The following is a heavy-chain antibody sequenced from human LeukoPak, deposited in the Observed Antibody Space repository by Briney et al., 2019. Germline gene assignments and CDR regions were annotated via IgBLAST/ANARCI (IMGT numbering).Heavy chain of an antibody. Sequence: PSETLSLTCTVSGASISSSTHYWGWIRQPPGKGLEWIGAIFYSGGTYFNPSLKSRVTISVDTSKNQFSLKLGSVTAADTSVYYCDSGDTYGSYDYWGQGTLVTVSS. V-gene: IGHV4-39*01. CDR2: IFYSGGT. J-gene: IGHJ4*02. D-gene: IGHD5-18*01. CDR1: GASISSSTHY. CDR3: DSGDTYGSYDY.